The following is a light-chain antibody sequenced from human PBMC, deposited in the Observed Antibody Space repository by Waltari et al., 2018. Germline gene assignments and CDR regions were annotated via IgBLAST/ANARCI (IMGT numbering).Light chain of an antibody. V-gene: IGLV2-14*01. Sequence: QSALTQPASVSGSPGQSLTISCTGSSSDVGFYNYVSWYQQHPGKAPKLLIYEVSYRPSGVSYRFSGSKSGNTASLTISGLQAEDEADYYCSSYTTSSTRVVFGGGTTVTVL. CDR2: EVS. CDR1: SSDVGFYNY. J-gene: IGLJ2*01. CDR3: SSYTTSSTRVV.